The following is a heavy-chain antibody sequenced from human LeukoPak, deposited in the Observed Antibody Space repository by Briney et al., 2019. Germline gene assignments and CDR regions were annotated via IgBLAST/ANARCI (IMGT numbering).Heavy chain of an antibody. CDR3: ARRHYDSSGWSILDY. CDR1: GGSIGSSSYY. D-gene: IGHD6-19*01. Sequence: SETLSLTCTVPGGSIGSSSYYWGWIRQPPGKGLEWIGSIYYSGSTYYNPSLKSRVTISVDTSKNQFSLKLSPVTAADTAVYYCARRHYDSSGWSILDYWGQGTLVTVSS. CDR2: IYYSGST. J-gene: IGHJ4*02. V-gene: IGHV4-39*01.